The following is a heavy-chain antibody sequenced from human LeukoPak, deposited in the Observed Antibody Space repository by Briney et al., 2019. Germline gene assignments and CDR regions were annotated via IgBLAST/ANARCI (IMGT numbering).Heavy chain of an antibody. CDR3: ARRSQYCGGGSCYFNY. D-gene: IGHD2-15*01. CDR1: GGSISSYR. J-gene: IGHJ4*02. V-gene: IGHV4-59*01. CDR2: IYYSGST. Sequence: PSETLSLTCTISGGSISSYRWNWIRQPPGKGLEWIGYIYYSGSTKYNPSLESRVTMSVDTSKDQFSLKVNSVTAADTAVYYCARRSQYCGGGSCYFNYWGQGTLVTVSS.